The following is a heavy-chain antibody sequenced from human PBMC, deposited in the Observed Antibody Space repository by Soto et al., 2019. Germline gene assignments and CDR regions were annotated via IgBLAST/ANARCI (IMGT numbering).Heavy chain of an antibody. V-gene: IGHV3-48*02. CDR3: ASGYDFGSGYYDGMDV. CDR1: GFTFSSYS. CDR2: ISSSSSTI. Sequence: EVQLVESGGGLVQPGGSLRLSCAASGFTFSSYSMNWVRQAPGKGLEWVSYISSSSSTIYYADSVKGRFTISRDNAKNSLYLQMNSLRDEDTAVYYCASGYDFGSGYYDGMDVWGQGTTVTVSS. J-gene: IGHJ6*02. D-gene: IGHD3-3*01.